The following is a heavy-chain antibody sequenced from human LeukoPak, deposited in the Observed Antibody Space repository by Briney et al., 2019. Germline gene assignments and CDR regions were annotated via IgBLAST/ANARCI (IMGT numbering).Heavy chain of an antibody. V-gene: IGHV3-49*04. J-gene: IGHJ5*02. CDR3: TSGIVVVVAARRVWFDP. CDR1: GFTCGDYA. D-gene: IGHD2-15*01. CDR2: IRSKAYGGTT. Sequence: RGRSLRLSCTASGFTCGDYAMSWVRQAPGKGLEGVGLIRSKAYGGTTEYAASVKGRFTISRDDSKSTAYLQMNSLKTEDTAVYYCTSGIVVVVAARRVWFDPWGQGTLVTVSS.